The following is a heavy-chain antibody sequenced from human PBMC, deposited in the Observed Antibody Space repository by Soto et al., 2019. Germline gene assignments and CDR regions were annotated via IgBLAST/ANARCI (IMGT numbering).Heavy chain of an antibody. D-gene: IGHD3-3*01. V-gene: IGHV3-48*03. CDR1: GFTFSSFE. CDR3: ARVRVVANDY. Sequence: HPGGSLRLSCAASGFTFSSFEMNWVRQAPGRGLEWVSYISTSGSSVHHADSVKGRFTISRDNAKNSLYLQMNSLRAEDTAVYYCARVRVVANDYWGQGTLVTVSS. CDR2: ISTSGSSV. J-gene: IGHJ4*02.